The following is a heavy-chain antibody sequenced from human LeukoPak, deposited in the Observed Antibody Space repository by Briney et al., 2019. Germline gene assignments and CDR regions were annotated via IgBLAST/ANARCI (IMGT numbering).Heavy chain of an antibody. CDR3: ARDLARITIFGVVRVFDY. V-gene: IGHV6-1*01. J-gene: IGHJ4*02. CDR1: GDSVSSNSAA. D-gene: IGHD3-3*01. CDR2: TYYRSKWYN. Sequence: SQTLSLTCAISGDSVSSNSAAWNWIRQSPSRGLEWLGRTYYRSKWYNDYAVSVKSRITINPDTSKNQFSLQPNSVTPEDTAVYYCARDLARITIFGVVRVFDYWGQGTLVTVSS.